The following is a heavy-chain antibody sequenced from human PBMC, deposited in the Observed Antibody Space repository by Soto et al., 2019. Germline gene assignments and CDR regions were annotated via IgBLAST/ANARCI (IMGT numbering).Heavy chain of an antibody. CDR1: GGSVSSGSYY. J-gene: IGHJ4*02. V-gene: IGHV4-61*01. CDR2: IYYSGST. Sequence: NPAETLSLTCTVSGGSVSSGSYYWIWIRHPPGKGLEWIGYIYYSGSTNYNPSLKSRVTISVDTSKNQFSLKLSSVTAADTAVYYCARDHINGWKFDYWGRGTLVTVSS. D-gene: IGHD6-19*01. CDR3: ARDHINGWKFDY.